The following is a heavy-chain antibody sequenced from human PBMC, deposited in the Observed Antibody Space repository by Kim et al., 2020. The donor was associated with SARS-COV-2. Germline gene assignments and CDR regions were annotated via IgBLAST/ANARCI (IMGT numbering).Heavy chain of an antibody. J-gene: IGHJ5*02. CDR2: ISGSGGST. Sequence: GGSLRLSCAASGFTFSSYAMSWVRQAPGKGLEWVSAISGSGGSTYYADSVKGRFTISRDNSKNTLYLQMNSLRAEDTAVYYCAKDQYSWGRLPGIAVAGTRYNWFDPWGQGTLVTVSS. V-gene: IGHV3-23*01. CDR1: GFTFSSYA. D-gene: IGHD6-19*01. CDR3: AKDQYSWGRLPGIAVAGTRYNWFDP.